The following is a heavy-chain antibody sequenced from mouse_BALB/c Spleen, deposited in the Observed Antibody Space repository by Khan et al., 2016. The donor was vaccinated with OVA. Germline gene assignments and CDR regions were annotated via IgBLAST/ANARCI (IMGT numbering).Heavy chain of an antibody. CDR1: GYSITSDYA. CDR3: ARVYGGDFDY. Sequence: EVQLVESGPGLVKPSQSLSLTCTATGYSITSDYAWNWIRQFPGNKLEWMGIITYSGNTKYNPSLKSRISMTRDTSKNQFFLQLNSVTPEDTATYYCARVYGGDFDYWGQGTTLIVSS. D-gene: IGHD1-1*02. J-gene: IGHJ2*01. V-gene: IGHV3-2*02. CDR2: ITYSGNT.